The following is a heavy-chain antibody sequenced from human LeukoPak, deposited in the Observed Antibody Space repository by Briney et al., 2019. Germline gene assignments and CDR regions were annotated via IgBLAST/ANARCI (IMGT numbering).Heavy chain of an antibody. CDR2: IIPIFGTA. J-gene: IGHJ6*03. Sequence: ASVKVSCKASGGTFSSYAISWVRPAPGQGLEWMGGIIPIFGTANYAQKLQGRVTITADESTSTAYMELSSLRSEDTAVYYCAREGLSTVRGVPDYYYYYYMDVWGKGTTVTISS. CDR1: GGTFSSYA. CDR3: AREGLSTVRGVPDYYYYYYMDV. V-gene: IGHV1-69*13. D-gene: IGHD3-10*01.